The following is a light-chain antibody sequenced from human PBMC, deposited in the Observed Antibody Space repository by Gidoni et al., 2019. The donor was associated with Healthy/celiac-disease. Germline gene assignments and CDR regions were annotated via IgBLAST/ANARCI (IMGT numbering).Light chain of an antibody. CDR3: QSADSSGTYVV. CDR2: KDS. J-gene: IGLJ2*01. Sequence: SYELTQPPSAPVSPGQTARITCSGDALPTQYAYWYQQKPGQAPVLLIYKDSERPSGIPERFSGSRSGTTVTLTISGVQAEDEADYYCQSADSSGTYVVFGGGTKLTVL. V-gene: IGLV3-25*03. CDR1: ALPTQY.